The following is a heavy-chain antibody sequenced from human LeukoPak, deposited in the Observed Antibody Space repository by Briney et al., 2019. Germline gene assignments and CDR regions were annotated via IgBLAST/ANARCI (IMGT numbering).Heavy chain of an antibody. J-gene: IGHJ3*02. Sequence: GGSLRLSCVVSGFIVSSNYMSWVRQAPGKGLEWVSIIYSSGSTYYADSVKGRFTISRDNSKNTLYLQMNSLRAEDTAVYYCANLAASDVSMVRGVIIYAFDIWGQGTMVTVSS. CDR2: IYSSGST. CDR3: ANLAASDVSMVRGVIIYAFDI. CDR1: GFIVSSNY. V-gene: IGHV3-66*02. D-gene: IGHD3-10*01.